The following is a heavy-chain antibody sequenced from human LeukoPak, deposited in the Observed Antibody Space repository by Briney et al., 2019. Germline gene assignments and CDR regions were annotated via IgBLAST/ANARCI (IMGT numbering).Heavy chain of an antibody. CDR1: GFTFSSYG. V-gene: IGHV3-30*02. CDR3: AKDKRMPYYFDY. J-gene: IGHJ4*02. Sequence: GGSLRLSCAASGFTFSSYGMHWVRQAPGKGLEWVAFIRYDGSNKYYADSVKGRFTISRDNSKNTLYLQMNSLRAEDTAVYYCAKDKRMPYYFDYWGQGTLVTVSS. D-gene: IGHD2-2*01. CDR2: IRYDGSNK.